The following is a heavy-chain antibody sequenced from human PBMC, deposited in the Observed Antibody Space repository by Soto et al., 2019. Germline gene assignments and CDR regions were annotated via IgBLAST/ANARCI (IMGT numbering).Heavy chain of an antibody. Sequence: ASVKVSCKASGGTFSSYTISWVRQAPGQGLEWMGRIIPILGIANYAQKFQGRVTITADKSTSTAYMELSSLRSEDTAVYYCASKMVRDYYYYYYMDVWGKGTTVTVSS. CDR3: ASKMVRDYYYYYYMDV. CDR2: IIPILGIA. V-gene: IGHV1-69*02. CDR1: GGTFSSYT. J-gene: IGHJ6*03. D-gene: IGHD3-10*01.